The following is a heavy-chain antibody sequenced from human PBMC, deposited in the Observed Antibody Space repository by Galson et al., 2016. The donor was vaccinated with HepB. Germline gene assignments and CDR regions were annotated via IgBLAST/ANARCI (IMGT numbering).Heavy chain of an antibody. CDR1: GFTFSNYG. CDR3: AKEDYGDPYWYFDL. Sequence: SLRLSCAATGFTFSNYGIHWVRQAPGKGLECVAVISPDGRNRDYADSVKGRFTISRDNSKNTLYLQLNSLRSEDTAVYYCAKEDYGDPYWYFDLWGRGTLVTVSS. CDR2: ISPDGRNR. V-gene: IGHV3-30*18. D-gene: IGHD4-17*01. J-gene: IGHJ2*01.